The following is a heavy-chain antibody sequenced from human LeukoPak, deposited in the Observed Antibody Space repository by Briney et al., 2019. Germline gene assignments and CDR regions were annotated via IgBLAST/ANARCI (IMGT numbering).Heavy chain of an antibody. J-gene: IGHJ5*02. D-gene: IGHD5-24*01. CDR3: ASDPRWRQLRGFWFDP. CDR2: INPNSGGT. Sequence: ASVKVSCKASGYTFTGYYMQWVRQAPGQGLEWMGWINPNSGGTNYAQKFQGRVTMTRDASISTAYMELSRLRSDDTGVYYCASDPRWRQLRGFWFDPWGQGTLVTVSS. V-gene: IGHV1-2*02. CDR1: GYTFTGYY.